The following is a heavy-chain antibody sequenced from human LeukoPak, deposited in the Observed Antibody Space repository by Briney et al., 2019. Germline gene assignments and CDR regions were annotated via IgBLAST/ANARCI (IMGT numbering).Heavy chain of an antibody. J-gene: IGHJ3*02. D-gene: IGHD3-10*01. CDR1: GFTFSGYE. CDR3: VRDRTVGSGKNAFDM. Sequence: GGSLRLSCGASGFTFSGYEMTWVRQAPGKGLEWVSYIVGSGETIYYADSVKGRFTISRDNAKNSLYLQMNSLRAEDTAVYYCVRDRTVGSGKNAFDMWGQGTMVTVSS. CDR2: IVGSGETI. V-gene: IGHV3-48*03.